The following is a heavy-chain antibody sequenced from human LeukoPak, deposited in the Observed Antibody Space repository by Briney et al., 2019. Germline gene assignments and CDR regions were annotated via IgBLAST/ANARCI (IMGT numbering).Heavy chain of an antibody. Sequence: SSETLSLTCAVYGGSFSGYYWSWIRQPPGKGLEWIGETNHSGSTNYNPSLKSRVTISVDTSKNQFSLKLSSVTAADTAVYYCASYPYYYDSSGYYYDYWGQGTLVTVSS. V-gene: IGHV4-34*01. CDR1: GGSFSGYY. CDR3: ASYPYYYDSSGYYYDY. CDR2: TNHSGST. D-gene: IGHD3-22*01. J-gene: IGHJ4*02.